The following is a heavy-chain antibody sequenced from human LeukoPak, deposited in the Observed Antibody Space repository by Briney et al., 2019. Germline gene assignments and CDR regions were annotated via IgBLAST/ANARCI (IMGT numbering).Heavy chain of an antibody. D-gene: IGHD2-2*01. CDR2: FYTNESP. Sequence: PSETLSLTCTVSGGSISSGDNYWGWIRQPAGKGLEWIGRFYTNESPNYNPSLKSRGTISLDTSKNQFSLKVNSVTAADTAVYYCARGDCSSTICYSPMDVWGKGTTVTVSS. CDR3: ARGDCSSTICYSPMDV. V-gene: IGHV4-61*02. CDR1: GGSISSGDNY. J-gene: IGHJ6*03.